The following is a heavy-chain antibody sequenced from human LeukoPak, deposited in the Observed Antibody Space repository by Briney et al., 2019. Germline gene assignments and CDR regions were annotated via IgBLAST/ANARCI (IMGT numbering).Heavy chain of an antibody. V-gene: IGHV3-23*01. J-gene: IGHJ4*02. CDR1: GFTFSSYG. CDR3: ATAYGGYFDWLLYYY. D-gene: IGHD3-9*01. Sequence: PGGSLRLSCEASGFTFSSYGMSWVRQAPGKGLEWVSPISGSGGSTYYADSVKGRFTISRDNSKNTLYLQMNSLRAEDTAVYYCATAYGGYFDWLLYYYWGQGTLVTVSS. CDR2: ISGSGGST.